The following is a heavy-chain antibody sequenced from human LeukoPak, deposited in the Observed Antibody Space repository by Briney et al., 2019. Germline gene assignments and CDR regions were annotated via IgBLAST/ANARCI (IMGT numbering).Heavy chain of an antibody. CDR2: IYSGGST. CDR1: GFTVSSNY. CDR3: AKVSLGSGWYGWFDP. J-gene: IGHJ5*02. D-gene: IGHD6-19*01. V-gene: IGHV3-53*01. Sequence: GGSLRLSCAASGFTVSSNYMSWVRQAPGKGLEWVSVIYSGGSTYYADSVKGRFTISRDNSKNTLYLQMNSLRAEDTAVYYCAKVSLGSGWYGWFDPWGQGTLVTVSS.